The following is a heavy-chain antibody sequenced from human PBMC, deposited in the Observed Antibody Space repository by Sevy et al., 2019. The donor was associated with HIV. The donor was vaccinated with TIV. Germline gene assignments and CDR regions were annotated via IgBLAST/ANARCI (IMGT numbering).Heavy chain of an antibody. CDR2: ISYDGSNK. Sequence: GGSLRLSCAASGFTFSSYAMHWVRQAPGKGLEWVAVISYDGSNKYYADSVKGRFTISRDNSKNTLYLQMNSLRAEDTAVYYWARDSAAAGTDWGQGTLVTVSS. V-gene: IGHV3-30-3*01. CDR1: GFTFSSYA. CDR3: ARDSAAAGTD. J-gene: IGHJ4*02. D-gene: IGHD6-13*01.